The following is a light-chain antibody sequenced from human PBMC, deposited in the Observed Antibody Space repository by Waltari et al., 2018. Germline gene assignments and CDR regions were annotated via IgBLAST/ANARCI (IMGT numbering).Light chain of an antibody. J-gene: IGKJ4*01. CDR1: QDIRNS. Sequence: DIQMTQSPSSLSASVGDRVTITCRASQDIRNSLAWFQQQPGKAPKSMIDAASSLQSGVPSKFRGSGSVTDFTLTISSLQPEDFATYYCQQYNSYPRTFGGGTKVEIK. CDR3: QQYNSYPRT. V-gene: IGKV1-16*02. CDR2: AAS.